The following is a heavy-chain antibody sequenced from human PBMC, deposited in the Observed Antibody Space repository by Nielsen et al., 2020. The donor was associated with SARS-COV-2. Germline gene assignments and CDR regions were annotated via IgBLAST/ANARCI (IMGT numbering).Heavy chain of an antibody. Sequence: GSLRLSCTVSGGSISTYYWSWIRQSPGKGVEWIAQVSYSGRTDYNPSLSLGRRVTISVDTSKNQVSLQLSSVTAADTALYYCARQRGRGWYFDLWGRGTLVTVSS. J-gene: IGHJ2*01. D-gene: IGHD3-16*01. CDR3: ARQRGRGWYFDL. CDR1: GGSISTYY. V-gene: IGHV4-59*08. CDR2: VSYSGRT.